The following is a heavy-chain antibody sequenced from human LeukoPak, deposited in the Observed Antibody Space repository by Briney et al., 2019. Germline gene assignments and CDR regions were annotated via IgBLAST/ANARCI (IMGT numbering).Heavy chain of an antibody. D-gene: IGHD2-2*01. CDR2: INPNSGGT. J-gene: IGHJ5*02. Sequence: ASVKVSCKASGYTFTGYYMHWVRQAPGQGLEGMGWINPNSGGTNYAQKFQGRVTMTRDTSISTAYMELSRLRSDDTAVYYCAREGYCSSTSCYDETGNWFDPWGQGTLVTVSS. CDR3: AREGYCSSTSCYDETGNWFDP. V-gene: IGHV1-2*02. CDR1: GYTFTGYY.